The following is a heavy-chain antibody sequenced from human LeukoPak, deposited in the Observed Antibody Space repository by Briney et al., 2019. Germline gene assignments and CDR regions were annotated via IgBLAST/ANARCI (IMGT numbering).Heavy chain of an antibody. CDR3: ATIPWGSYNFDY. Sequence: GASVKVSCKASGYTFTGYYMHWVRQAPGQGLEWMGRINPNSGGTNYAQKFQGRVTMTRDTSISTAYMELSRLRSDDTAVYYCATIPWGSYNFDYWGQGTLVTVSS. J-gene: IGHJ4*02. D-gene: IGHD3-16*01. CDR1: GYTFTGYY. V-gene: IGHV1-2*02. CDR2: INPNSGGT.